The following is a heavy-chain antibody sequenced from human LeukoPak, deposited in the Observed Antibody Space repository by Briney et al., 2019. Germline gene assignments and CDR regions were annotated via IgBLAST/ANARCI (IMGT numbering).Heavy chain of an antibody. CDR1: GGSISSGSYY. CDR2: IYTSGST. V-gene: IGHV4-61*02. Sequence: SETLSLTCTVSGGSISSGSYYWSWIRQPAGKGLEWIGRIYTSGSTNYNPSLKSRVTISVDSSKNQFYLKLSSVTAADTAVYYCARWGGRNDAFDIWGQGTMVTVSS. J-gene: IGHJ3*02. D-gene: IGHD3-16*01. CDR3: ARWGGRNDAFDI.